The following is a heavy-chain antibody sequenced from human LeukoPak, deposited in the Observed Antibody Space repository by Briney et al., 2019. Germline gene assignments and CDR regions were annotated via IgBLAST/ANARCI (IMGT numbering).Heavy chain of an antibody. V-gene: IGHV3-23*01. CDR2: ISASGSNT. D-gene: IGHD3-9*01. CDR1: GFTFSSYA. CDR3: AKAADILTGYRRFDY. Sequence: GGSLRLSCAASGFTFSSYAMSWVRQAPGKGLEWVSAISASGSNTYYADSVKGRFTISRDNSKNTLYLQMNSLRAEDTAVYYCAKAADILTGYRRFDYWGEGTLVTVSS. J-gene: IGHJ4*02.